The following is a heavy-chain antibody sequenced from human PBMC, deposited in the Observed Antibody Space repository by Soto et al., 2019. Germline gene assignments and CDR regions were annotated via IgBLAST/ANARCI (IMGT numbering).Heavy chain of an antibody. Sequence: GGSLTLSCAASTFTLSSFAMHWVRQAPGKGLEWVAVISYDGSNKYYADSVKGRFTISRDNSKNTLYLQMNSLRAEDTAVYYCARGESVVGDYWGQGTLVTVSS. CDR2: ISYDGSNK. D-gene: IGHD2-15*01. CDR3: ARGESVVGDY. V-gene: IGHV3-30-3*01. J-gene: IGHJ4*02. CDR1: TFTLSSFA.